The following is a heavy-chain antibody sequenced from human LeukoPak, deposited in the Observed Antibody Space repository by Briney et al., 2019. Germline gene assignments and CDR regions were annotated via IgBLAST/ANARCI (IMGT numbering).Heavy chain of an antibody. Sequence: PGGSLRLSCAASGFTFSSYSMNWVRQAPGKGLEWVSSISSSSSYIYYADSVKGRFTISRDNAKNSLYLQMNSLRAEDTAVYYCARVVVVPAAPYYYYGMDVWGQGTTVTVSS. D-gene: IGHD2-2*01. CDR2: ISSSSSYI. V-gene: IGHV3-21*04. CDR1: GFTFSSYS. CDR3: ARVVVVPAAPYYYYGMDV. J-gene: IGHJ6*02.